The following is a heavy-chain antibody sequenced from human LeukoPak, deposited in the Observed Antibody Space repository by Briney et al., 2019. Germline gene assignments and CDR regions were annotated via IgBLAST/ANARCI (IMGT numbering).Heavy chain of an antibody. CDR1: GGAFSGYY. CDR3: ARGGYSGYERAYYYYMDV. J-gene: IGHJ6*03. CDR2: INHSGST. Sequence: SETLSLTCAVYGGAFSGYYWSWIRQPPGKGLEWIGEINHSGSTNYNPSLKSRVTISVDTSKNQFSLKLSSVTAADTAVYYCARGGYSGYERAYYYYMDVWGKGTTVTVSS. D-gene: IGHD5-12*01. V-gene: IGHV4-34*01.